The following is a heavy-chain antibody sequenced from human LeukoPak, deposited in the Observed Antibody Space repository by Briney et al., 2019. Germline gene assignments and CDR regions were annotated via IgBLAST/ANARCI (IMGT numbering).Heavy chain of an antibody. CDR1: GGSISSYY. CDR3: ARGGVAAAGRFDY. J-gene: IGHJ4*02. V-gene: IGHV4-59*01. D-gene: IGHD6-13*01. Sequence: SETLSLTCTVSGGSISSYYWSWIRQPPGKGLEWIGYIYSTGSTMHNPSLKSRVTISIDTSKSQFSLKLSSVTATDTAVYYCARGGVAAAGRFDYWGQGTLVTVSS. CDR2: IYSTGST.